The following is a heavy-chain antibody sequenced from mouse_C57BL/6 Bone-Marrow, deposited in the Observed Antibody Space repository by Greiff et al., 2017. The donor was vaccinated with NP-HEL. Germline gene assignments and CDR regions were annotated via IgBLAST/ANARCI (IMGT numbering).Heavy chain of an antibody. CDR3: TTCYYGSSYVYAMDY. Sequence: EVQLQQSGAELVRPGASVKLSCTASGFNIKDDYMHWVKQRPEQGLEWIGWIDPENGDTEYASKFQGKATITADTSSNTAYLQLSSLTSEDTAVYYCTTCYYGSSYVYAMDYWGQGTSVTVSS. V-gene: IGHV14-4*01. J-gene: IGHJ4*01. D-gene: IGHD1-1*01. CDR1: GFNIKDDY. CDR2: IDPENGDT.